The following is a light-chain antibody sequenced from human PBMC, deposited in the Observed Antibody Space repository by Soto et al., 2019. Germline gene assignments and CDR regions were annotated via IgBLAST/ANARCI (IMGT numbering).Light chain of an antibody. CDR1: QSVSSNY. J-gene: IGKJ2*01. CDR3: QQYGSSLYT. Sequence: IVLTQSPGTLFLSPGERATLSCRAGQSVSSNYLAWYQQKPGQAPRLLIYGASSRATGIPDKFSGSGSGTDFTLTIDGLEPEDFAVYYCQQYGSSLYTFGQGTKVEIK. V-gene: IGKV3-20*01. CDR2: GAS.